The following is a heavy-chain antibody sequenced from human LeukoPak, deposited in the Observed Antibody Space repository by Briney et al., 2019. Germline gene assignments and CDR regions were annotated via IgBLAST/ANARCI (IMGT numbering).Heavy chain of an antibody. V-gene: IGHV3-49*03. CDR1: GFTFREFA. CDR3: SREWGNGNDLRPDS. Sequence: SRRLSCTSYGFTFREFAVSWFRQAQGRGREWIGFIRSSIYGVTPKAAASVKGRFIFSRDDSKGVAYLRMNSLKTDDTAVYYCSREWGNGNDLRPDSWGQGTLVTVSS. CDR2: IRSSIYGVTP. J-gene: IGHJ4*02. D-gene: IGHD1-1*01.